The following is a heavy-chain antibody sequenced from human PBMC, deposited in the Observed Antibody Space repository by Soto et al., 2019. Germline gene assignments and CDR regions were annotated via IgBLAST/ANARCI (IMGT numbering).Heavy chain of an antibody. D-gene: IGHD1-26*01. CDR3: AKSGPTNFFDF. Sequence: GGSLRLSDAASGFTFSSYGMHWVRQAPGKGLESVSAISDGGRFIYYIDCVKGRFTVSRDRSKNTLYLQMNSLRAEDTAIYYCAKSGPTNFFDFWGHGTLVTVSS. J-gene: IGHJ4*01. CDR1: GFTFSSYG. V-gene: IGHV3-23*01. CDR2: ISDGGRFI.